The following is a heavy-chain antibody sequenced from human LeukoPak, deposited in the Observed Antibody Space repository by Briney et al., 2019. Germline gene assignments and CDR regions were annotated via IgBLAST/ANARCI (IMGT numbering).Heavy chain of an antibody. CDR3: ARDWGYCSGGSCYSFDY. CDR1: GFTFSSYA. CDR2: ISYDGSNK. D-gene: IGHD2-15*01. V-gene: IGHV3-30*04. Sequence: PGRSLRLSCAASGFTFSSYAMHWVCQAPGKGLEWVAVISYDGSNKYYADSVKGRFTISRDNSKNTLYLQMNSLRAEDTAVYYCARDWGYCSGGSCYSFDYWGQGTLVTVSS. J-gene: IGHJ4*02.